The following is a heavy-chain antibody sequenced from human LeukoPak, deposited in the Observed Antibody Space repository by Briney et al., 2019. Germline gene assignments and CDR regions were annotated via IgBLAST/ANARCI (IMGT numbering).Heavy chain of an antibody. V-gene: IGHV1-69*04. CDR3: ARGTHGFGEYDY. J-gene: IGHJ4*02. Sequence: ASVKVSCKASGGTFSSYAISWVRQAPGQGLEWMGRIIPILGIANYAQKFQGRVTITADKSTSTAYMELSSLRSEDTAVYYCARGTHGFGEYDYWGQGTLVTVSS. CDR1: GGTFSSYA. CDR2: IIPILGIA. D-gene: IGHD3-10*01.